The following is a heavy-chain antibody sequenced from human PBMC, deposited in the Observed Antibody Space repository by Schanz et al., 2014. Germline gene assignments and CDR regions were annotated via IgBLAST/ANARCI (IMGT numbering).Heavy chain of an antibody. D-gene: IGHD3-10*01. Sequence: EVQLVESGGGLVQPGGSLRLSCAASGFIFSNFAMEWVRQAPGKGLEWVSIIYPDGSTNYGDSMKGRFTVSRDEWKNTLYLQMNSLRGEDSAVYYCARPSGSYFWAFDIWGQGTMVTVSS. CDR3: ARPSGSYFWAFDI. CDR1: GFIFSNFA. CDR2: IYPDGST. J-gene: IGHJ3*02. V-gene: IGHV3-66*01.